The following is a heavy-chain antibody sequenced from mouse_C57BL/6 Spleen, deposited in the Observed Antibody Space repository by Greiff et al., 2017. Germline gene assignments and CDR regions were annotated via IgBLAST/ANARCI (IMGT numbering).Heavy chain of an antibody. Sequence: QVQLQQPGAELVMPGASVKLSCKASGYTFTSYWMTWVKQRPGQGLEWIGEIDPSDSYTNYNQKFKGKSTLTVDQSSSTTYMQLRSLTSAYSAVYYYARLAYDSNSAWFAYWGQGTLVTVSA. CDR1: GYTFTSYW. CDR2: IDPSDSYT. J-gene: IGHJ3*01. D-gene: IGHD2-5*01. CDR3: ARLAYDSNSAWFAY. V-gene: IGHV1-69*01.